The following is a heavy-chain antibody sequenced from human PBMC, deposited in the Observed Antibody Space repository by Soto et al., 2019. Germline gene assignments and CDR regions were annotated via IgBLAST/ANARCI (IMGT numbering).Heavy chain of an antibody. CDR2: ISSSSSYI. Sequence: EVQLVESGGGLDKPGGSLRLSCAASGFTFSSYSMNWVRQAPGKALEWVSSISSSSSYIYYADSVKGRFTISRDNAKNSLYLQMNSLRAEDTAVYYCARDWVTMVREANYGMDVWGQGTTGTVSS. V-gene: IGHV3-21*01. CDR1: GFTFSSYS. D-gene: IGHD3-10*01. CDR3: ARDWVTMVREANYGMDV. J-gene: IGHJ6*02.